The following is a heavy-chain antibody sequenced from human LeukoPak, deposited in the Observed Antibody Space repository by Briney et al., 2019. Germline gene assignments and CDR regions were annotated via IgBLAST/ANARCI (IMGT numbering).Heavy chain of an antibody. V-gene: IGHV1-69*13. CDR3: ARDKLSGWYFDL. CDR2: IIPIFGTA. CDR1: GYTFTSYY. D-gene: IGHD3-3*01. Sequence: ASVKVSCKASGYTFTSYYMHWVRQAPGQGLEWMGGIIPIFGTANYAQKFQGRVTITADESTSTAYMELSSLRSEDTAVYYCARDKLSGWYFDLWGRGTLVTVSS. J-gene: IGHJ2*01.